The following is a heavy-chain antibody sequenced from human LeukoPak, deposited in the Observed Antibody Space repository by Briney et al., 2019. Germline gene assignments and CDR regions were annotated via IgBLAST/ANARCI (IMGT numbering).Heavy chain of an antibody. V-gene: IGHV3-30*18. CDR3: AKEMATEYY. Sequence: GGSLRLSCAASGFTFSSYGMHWVRQAPGKGLEWVAFISYDGSNKYYADSVKGRFTISRDNSKDTLYLQMNSLRAEDTAVYYCAKEMATEYYWGQGTLVTVSS. CDR2: ISYDGSNK. J-gene: IGHJ4*02. CDR1: GFTFSSYG. D-gene: IGHD5-12*01.